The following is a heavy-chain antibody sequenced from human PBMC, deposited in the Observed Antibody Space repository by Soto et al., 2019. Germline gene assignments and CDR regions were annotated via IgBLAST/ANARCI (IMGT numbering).Heavy chain of an antibody. J-gene: IGHJ4*02. D-gene: IGHD2-2*01. V-gene: IGHV3-23*01. CDR1: GFTFSSYA. Sequence: EVQLLESGGGLVQPGGSLRLSCAASGFTFSSYAMSWVRQAPGKGLEWVSGISGSGGSTNYADSVKGRFTISRDNSKNTLYLQMTRLRAEDTAVYYCAKDQGTSSLWWLDYWGQGTLVTVSS. CDR2: ISGSGGST. CDR3: AKDQGTSSLWWLDY.